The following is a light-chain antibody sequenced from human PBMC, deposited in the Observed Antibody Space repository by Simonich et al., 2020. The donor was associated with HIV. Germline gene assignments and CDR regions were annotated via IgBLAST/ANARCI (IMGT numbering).Light chain of an antibody. J-gene: IGKJ3*01. CDR3: QQRSDWPPT. CDR2: GAS. CDR1: QSVAIN. V-gene: IGKV3-15*01. Sequence: EIVMTQSPATLSVSPGERATLSCRPSQSVAINLAWYQQKPGQAPRLLNSGASSRATGIPARFSGSGFGTQFTLTISSLQSEDFAVYYCQQRSDWPPTFGPGTKVDIK.